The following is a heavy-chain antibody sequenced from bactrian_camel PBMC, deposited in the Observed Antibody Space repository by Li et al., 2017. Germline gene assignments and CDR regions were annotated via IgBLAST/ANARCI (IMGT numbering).Heavy chain of an antibody. V-gene: IGHV3S55*01. CDR3: AATPDVGNVVRLDETHFGT. Sequence: HVQLVESGGGSVQAGGSLRLSCAIFGDSYSDYCMSWYRQAPGKEREGVAALDGDGTTFYADSVKGRFTISMDDAQNTLYLRMNSLKPEDTGMYYCAATPDVGNVVRLDETHFGTWGQGTQVTVS. CDR1: GDSYSDYC. J-gene: IGHJ6*01. CDR2: LDGDGTT. D-gene: IGHD1*01.